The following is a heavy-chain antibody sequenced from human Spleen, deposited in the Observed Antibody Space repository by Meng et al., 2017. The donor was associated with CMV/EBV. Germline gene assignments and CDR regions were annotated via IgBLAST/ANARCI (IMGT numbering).Heavy chain of an antibody. J-gene: IGHJ4*03. D-gene: IGHD6-13*01. CDR2: IYYSGGT. V-gene: IGHV4-61*08. CDR1: GGPITSGDYY. CDR3: ARDRYSRPFDF. Sequence: SETLSLTCTVSGGPITSGDYYWTWIRQPPGKGLEWIGYIYYSGGTNCNPSLKSRVTMSVDTSRNQFSLKLSSVTAADTAMYYCARDRYSRPFDFWGQGALVTVSS.